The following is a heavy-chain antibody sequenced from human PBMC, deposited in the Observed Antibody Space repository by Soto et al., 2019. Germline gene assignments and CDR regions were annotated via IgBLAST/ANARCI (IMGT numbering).Heavy chain of an antibody. CDR1: GFIFTSFG. V-gene: IGHV3-30*18. D-gene: IGHD2-2*01. Sequence: QVQLVESGGGVVQPGTSLKLSCATSGFIFTSFGMHWLRQAPGKGLEGVAVISYDGIDENYADSVKGRFAISRDKSKSTMYLHMTTLRVEDTAVYYCAKAFREMSTAAPDGSWAQGTLCTVSS. J-gene: IGHJ4*02. CDR3: AKAFREMSTAAPDGS. CDR2: ISYDGIDE.